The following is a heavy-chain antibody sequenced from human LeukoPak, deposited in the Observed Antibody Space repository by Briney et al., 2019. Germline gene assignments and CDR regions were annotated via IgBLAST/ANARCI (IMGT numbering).Heavy chain of an antibody. CDR1: GYTFTSYG. J-gene: IGHJ6*03. CDR3: ARTYSGYTNYYYYYYMDV. Sequence: ASVKVSCKASGYTFTSYGISWVRQAPGQGLEWMGWISAYNGNTNYAQKLQGRVTMTTDTSTSTAHMELRSLRSDDTAVYYCARTYSGYTNYYYYYYMDVWGKGTTVTISS. CDR2: ISAYNGNT. V-gene: IGHV1-18*01. D-gene: IGHD5-12*01.